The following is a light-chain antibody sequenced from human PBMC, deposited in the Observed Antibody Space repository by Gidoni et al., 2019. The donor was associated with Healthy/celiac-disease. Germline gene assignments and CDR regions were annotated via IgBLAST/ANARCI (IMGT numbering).Light chain of an antibody. CDR3: QQSDSIPGT. CDR2: AAS. J-gene: IGKJ2*01. CDR1: QSISSY. V-gene: IGKV1-39*01. Sequence: DIQMTQSPSSLSASVGDRVTITCRASQSISSYLNWYQQKPGKAPKLLIYAASSLQRGVPSRFSGSGSGTDFTLTISSLQPEDFATYYCQQSDSIPGTFGQGTKLEIK.